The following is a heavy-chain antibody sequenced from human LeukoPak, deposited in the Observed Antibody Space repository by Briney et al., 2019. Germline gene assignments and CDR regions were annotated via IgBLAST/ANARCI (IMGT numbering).Heavy chain of an antibody. V-gene: IGHV3-48*04. Sequence: GGSLRLSCAASGFTFSSYSMNWVRQAPGKGLGWVSFISSSSSTIYYADSVKGRFTISRDNAKNSLYLQMISLRAEDTAVYYCARDRGGSYSAIDYWGQGTLVTVSS. CDR3: ARDRGGSYSAIDY. D-gene: IGHD1-26*01. CDR1: GFTFSSYS. CDR2: ISSSSSTI. J-gene: IGHJ4*02.